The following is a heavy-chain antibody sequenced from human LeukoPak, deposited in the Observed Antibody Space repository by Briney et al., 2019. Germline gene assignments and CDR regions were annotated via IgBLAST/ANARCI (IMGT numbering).Heavy chain of an antibody. V-gene: IGHV4-61*02. CDR1: GGSIRSGSYY. Sequence: SQTLSLTCTVSGGSIRSGSYYWSWIRQPAGKGLEWIGRIYTSGSTNYNPSLKSRVTISVDTSKNQFSLKLSSVTAADTAVYYCARTQVGCSGGSCYSGWFDPWGQGTLVTVSS. D-gene: IGHD2-15*01. CDR2: IYTSGST. J-gene: IGHJ5*02. CDR3: ARTQVGCSGGSCYSGWFDP.